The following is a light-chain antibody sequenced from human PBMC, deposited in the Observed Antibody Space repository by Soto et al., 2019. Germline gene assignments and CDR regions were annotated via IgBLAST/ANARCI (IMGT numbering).Light chain of an antibody. Sequence: QSVLTQPPSASGTHGQRVIISCSGSSSNIGSNTVNWYQQIPGTAPKLLIYSYNQRPSGVPDRFSGSKSDTSASLAISGLQSEDEAEYYCAAWDDILNGVLFGGGTKVTVL. V-gene: IGLV1-44*01. CDR3: AAWDDILNGVL. CDR2: SYN. J-gene: IGLJ2*01. CDR1: SSNIGSNT.